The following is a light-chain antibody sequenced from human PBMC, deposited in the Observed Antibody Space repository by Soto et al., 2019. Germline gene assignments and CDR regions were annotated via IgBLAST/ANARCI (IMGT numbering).Light chain of an antibody. CDR3: SSYTTSSTLA. CDR1: SSDVGAYNY. J-gene: IGLJ2*01. V-gene: IGLV2-14*03. CDR2: DVN. Sequence: QSALTQPASVSASPGQSITISCTGTSSDVGAYNYVSWYQQYPGKAPKLMIFDVNNRPSGVSNRFSGSKSGNTASLTISGLQAEDEADYYCSSYTTSSTLAFGGGTKLTVL.